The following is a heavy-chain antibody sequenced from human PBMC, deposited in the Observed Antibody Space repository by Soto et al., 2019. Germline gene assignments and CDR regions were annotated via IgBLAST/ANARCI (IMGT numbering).Heavy chain of an antibody. V-gene: IGHV1-2*04. Sequence: ASVKVSCKASGYTFTGYYMHWVRQAPGQGLEWMGWINPNSGGTNYAQKFQGWVTMTRDTSISTAYMVLGRLRSDDTAVYYCAREGEMPYYYYGLDVWGQGTTVTVSS. D-gene: IGHD3-16*01. J-gene: IGHJ6*02. CDR1: GYTFTGYY. CDR3: AREGEMPYYYYGLDV. CDR2: INPNSGGT.